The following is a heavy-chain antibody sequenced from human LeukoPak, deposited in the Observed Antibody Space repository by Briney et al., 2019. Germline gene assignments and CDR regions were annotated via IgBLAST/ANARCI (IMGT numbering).Heavy chain of an antibody. CDR3: ARDFGYF. Sequence: GGSLRLSCAASGFTFTPYWMYWVRQPPGKGLMWVSRINSDGSSTTYADFVKGRFTISRDNAKNSLYLQMNSLRAEDTAVYYCARDFGYFWGQGTLVTVSS. D-gene: IGHD3-10*01. CDR1: GFTFTPYW. CDR2: INSDGSST. V-gene: IGHV3-74*01. J-gene: IGHJ4*02.